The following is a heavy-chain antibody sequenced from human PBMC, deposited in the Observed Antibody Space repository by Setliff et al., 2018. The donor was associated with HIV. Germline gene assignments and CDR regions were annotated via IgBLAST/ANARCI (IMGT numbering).Heavy chain of an antibody. J-gene: IGHJ4*02. CDR3: ARDLSTTVTTMFFSHY. Sequence: GGSLRLSCTASSSTLRDHYITWIRQAPGKGLEWVSYIGSSSSTIYYADSVKGRFTISRDNAKNSLYLQMNSLRAEDTAVYYCARDLSTTVTTMFFSHYWGQGTLVTVSS. CDR2: IGSSSSTI. CDR1: SSTLRDHY. D-gene: IGHD4-17*01. V-gene: IGHV3-11*04.